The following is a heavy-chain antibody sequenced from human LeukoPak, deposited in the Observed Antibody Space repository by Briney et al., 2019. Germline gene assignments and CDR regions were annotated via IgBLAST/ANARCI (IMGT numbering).Heavy chain of an antibody. CDR3: AKPLGLWFGELLPFDC. CDR2: ISSSSSYI. D-gene: IGHD3-10*01. CDR1: GFTFSSYS. J-gene: IGHJ4*02. V-gene: IGHV3-21*04. Sequence: GGSLRLSCAASGFTFSSYSMNWVRQAPGKGLEWVSSISSSSSYIYYADSVKGRFTISRDNSKNTLYLQMHSLRAEDTAVYYCAKPLGLWFGELLPFDCLGQGALVAVSS.